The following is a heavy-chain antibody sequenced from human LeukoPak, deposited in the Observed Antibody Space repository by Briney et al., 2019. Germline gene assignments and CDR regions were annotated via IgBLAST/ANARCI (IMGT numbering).Heavy chain of an antibody. V-gene: IGHV3-11*06. D-gene: IGHD1-1*01. J-gene: IGHJ4*02. CDR3: ARDPRTVRI. Sequence: PGGSLRLSCVASGFSVRTNYMTWVRQAPGKGLEWLSYISGSGGDTNYADSVRGRFTISRDNAKNSLYLQMNSLRVEETAVYYCARDPRTVRIWGQGTLVTVSS. CDR1: GFSVRTNY. CDR2: ISGSGGDT.